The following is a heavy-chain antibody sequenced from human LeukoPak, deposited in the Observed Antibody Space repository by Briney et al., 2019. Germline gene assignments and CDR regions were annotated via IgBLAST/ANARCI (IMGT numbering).Heavy chain of an antibody. V-gene: IGHV3-23*01. CDR1: GFTFSSYA. D-gene: IGHD6-6*01. CDR3: AKHKAARLPPVVGY. Sequence: GGSLRLSCAASGFTFSSYAMSWVRQAPGKGLEWGSAISGSGGSTYYADSVKGPFTISRDNSKNTLYLQMDSLRAEDTGVYYCAKHKAARLPPVVGYWGQGTLVTVSS. CDR2: ISGSGGST. J-gene: IGHJ4*02.